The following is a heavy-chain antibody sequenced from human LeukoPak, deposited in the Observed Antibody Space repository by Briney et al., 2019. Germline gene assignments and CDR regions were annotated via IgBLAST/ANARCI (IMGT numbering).Heavy chain of an antibody. Sequence: GGSLRLSCAASGFTFSSYSMNWVRQAPGKGLEWVSSISSSSSYIYYADSVKGRFTIPRDNAKNSLYLQMNSLRAEDTAVYYCARVYYDILTGYYSPFQHWGQGTLVTVSS. CDR1: GFTFSSYS. CDR2: ISSSSSYI. V-gene: IGHV3-21*01. D-gene: IGHD3-9*01. CDR3: ARVYYDILTGYYSPFQH. J-gene: IGHJ1*01.